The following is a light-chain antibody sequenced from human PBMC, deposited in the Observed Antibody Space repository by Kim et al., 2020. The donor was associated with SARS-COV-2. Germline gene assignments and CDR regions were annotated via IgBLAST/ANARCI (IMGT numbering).Light chain of an antibody. V-gene: IGLV10-54*04. CDR2: RNN. J-gene: IGLJ3*02. Sequence: PTRTCTGTNNKVGNEGAARLQQHQGHPPKRLSYRNNNRPSGISERFSASRSGDTASLTITGLQPEDETDYYCSAWDSSLNVWVFGGGTQLTVL. CDR1: NNKVGNEG. CDR3: SAWDSSLNVWV.